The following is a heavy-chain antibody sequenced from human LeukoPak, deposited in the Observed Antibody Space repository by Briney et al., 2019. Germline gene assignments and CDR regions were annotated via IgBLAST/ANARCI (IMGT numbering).Heavy chain of an antibody. V-gene: IGHV4-34*01. CDR3: ARGQYYDSSGSAPYYYYGMDV. D-gene: IGHD3-22*01. CDR2: INHSGST. Sequence: SETLSLTCAVYGGSFSGYYWSWIRQPPGKGLEWIGEINHSGSTNYNPSLKSRVTISVDTSKNQFSLKLSSVTAADTAVYYCARGQYYDSSGSAPYYYYGMDVWGQGTTVTVSS. J-gene: IGHJ6*02. CDR1: GGSFSGYY.